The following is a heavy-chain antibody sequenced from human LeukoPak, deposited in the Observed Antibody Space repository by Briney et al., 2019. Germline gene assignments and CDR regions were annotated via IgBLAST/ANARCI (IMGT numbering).Heavy chain of an antibody. Sequence: ASVKVSCKASGYTFTNYAMNWVRQAPGQGLEWMGWINTNTGNPTYAQGFTGRFVFSLDASVSTAYLQIRRLKAEDTAVYYCARGLISSSWGFDPWGQGTLVTVSS. CDR1: GYTFTNYA. J-gene: IGHJ5*02. CDR2: INTNTGNP. V-gene: IGHV7-4-1*01. D-gene: IGHD6-13*01. CDR3: ARGLISSSWGFDP.